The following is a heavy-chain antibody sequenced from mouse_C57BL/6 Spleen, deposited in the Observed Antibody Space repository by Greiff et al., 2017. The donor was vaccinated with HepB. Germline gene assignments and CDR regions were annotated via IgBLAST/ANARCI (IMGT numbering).Heavy chain of an antibody. J-gene: IGHJ2*01. CDR2: IDPSDSYT. CDR1: GYTFTSYW. CDR3: ARENDNPGDY. Sequence: VKLQQPGAELVMPGASVKLSCKASGYTFTSYWMHWVKQSPGQGLEWIGEIDPSDSYTNYTQKFKGKSTLTADKSSSTAYMQISSLTSEDSAVYSCARENDNPGDYWGQGTTLTVSS. D-gene: IGHD1-3*01. V-gene: IGHV1-69*01.